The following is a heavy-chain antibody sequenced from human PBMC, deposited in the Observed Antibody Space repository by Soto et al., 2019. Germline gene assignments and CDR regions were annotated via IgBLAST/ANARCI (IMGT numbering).Heavy chain of an antibody. Sequence: QITLKESGPTLVKPTQTLTLTCTFSGFSFNTTGVGVGWIRQPPGKPLGWLAIIYWDDDKRYSPTLKSRLTITKDTSKNQVVLTVTNMDPVDTATYFCAHRAVLCSGGTCYSHPFDSWGQGTLVTVSS. CDR2: IYWDDDK. D-gene: IGHD2-15*01. CDR3: AHRAVLCSGGTCYSHPFDS. CDR1: GFSFNTTGVG. V-gene: IGHV2-5*02. J-gene: IGHJ4*02.